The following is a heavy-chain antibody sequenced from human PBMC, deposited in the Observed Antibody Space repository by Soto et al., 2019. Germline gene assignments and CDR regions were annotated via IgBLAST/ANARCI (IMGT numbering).Heavy chain of an antibody. V-gene: IGHV3-15*07. CDR3: ITGPTYYYDSSCYYYEYYYYGMDV. Sequence: EVQLVESRGGLVKPGGSLRLSCAASGFTFSNAWMNWVRQAPGKGLEWVGRIKSKTDGGTTDYAAHVKGRFTISRDDSKNSLYLQMNSLKTEDTAVYYCITGPTYYYDSSCYYYEYYYYGMDVWGQGTTVTVSS. CDR1: GFTFSNAW. J-gene: IGHJ6*02. D-gene: IGHD3-22*01. CDR2: IKSKTDGGTT.